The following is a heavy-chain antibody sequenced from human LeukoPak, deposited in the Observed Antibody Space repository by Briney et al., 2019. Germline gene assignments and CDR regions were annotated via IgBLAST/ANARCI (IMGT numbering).Heavy chain of an antibody. Sequence: GGSLRLSCAASGFTFSSYAMSWVRQAPGKGLEWVSAISGSGGSTYCADSVKGRFTISRDNSMNTLYLQMNSLRAEDTAVYYCAKDGVVIVATGSYWGQGTLVTVSS. J-gene: IGHJ4*02. V-gene: IGHV3-23*01. CDR3: AKDGVVIVATGSY. CDR2: ISGSGGST. D-gene: IGHD5-12*01. CDR1: GFTFSSYA.